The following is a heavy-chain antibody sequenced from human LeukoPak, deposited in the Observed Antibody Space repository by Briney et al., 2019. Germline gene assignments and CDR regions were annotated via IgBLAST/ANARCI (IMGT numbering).Heavy chain of an antibody. CDR2: IYYSGST. V-gene: IGHV4-59*01. D-gene: IGHD3-10*01. J-gene: IGHJ2*01. CDR3: ARDFRATPWYFDL. CDR1: GGSISSYY. Sequence: SETLSLTCTVSGGSISSYYWSWIRQPPGKGLGWIGYIYYSGSTNYNPSLKSRVTISVDTSKNQFSLKLSSVTAADTAVYYCARDFRATPWYFDLWGRGTLVTVSS.